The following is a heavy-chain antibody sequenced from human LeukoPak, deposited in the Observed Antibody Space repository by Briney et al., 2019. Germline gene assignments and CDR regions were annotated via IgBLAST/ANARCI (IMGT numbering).Heavy chain of an antibody. CDR3: ARARSGSYYRDPFDI. CDR1: GFIFSSYA. V-gene: IGHV3-23*01. D-gene: IGHD1-26*01. J-gene: IGHJ3*02. Sequence: GGSLRLSCAASGFIFSSYAMSWDRQAPGKGLEWVSAISGSGGSTYYADSVKGRFTISRDNSKNTLFLQMSSLRAEDTALYYCARARSGSYYRDPFDIWGQGTMVTVSS. CDR2: ISGSGGST.